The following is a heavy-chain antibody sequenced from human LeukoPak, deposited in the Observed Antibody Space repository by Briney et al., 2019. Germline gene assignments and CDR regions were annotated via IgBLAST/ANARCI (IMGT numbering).Heavy chain of an antibody. J-gene: IGHJ4*02. Sequence: QPGGSLRLSCAASGFTFSSYEMNWVRQAPGKGLEWVSYISSSGSSINYADSVKGRFTISRGNAKNSLYLQMNSLRAEDTAVYYCARGYQLLYYWGQGTLVTVSS. CDR2: ISSSGSSI. D-gene: IGHD2-2*01. CDR3: ARGYQLLYY. CDR1: GFTFSSYE. V-gene: IGHV3-48*03.